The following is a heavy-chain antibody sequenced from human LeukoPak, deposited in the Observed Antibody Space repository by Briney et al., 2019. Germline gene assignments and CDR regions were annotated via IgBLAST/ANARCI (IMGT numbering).Heavy chain of an antibody. CDR1: GFTFSSYA. J-gene: IGHJ3*02. D-gene: IGHD4-17*01. CDR3: AKDRSDYGGYPPGAFDI. Sequence: GGFLRLSCAASGFTFSSYAMSWVRQAPGKGLEWVSAISGSGVSTYYADSVKGRFTISRDNSKNTLYLQMNSLRAEDTAVYYCAKDRSDYGGYPPGAFDIWGQGTMVTVSS. CDR2: ISGSGVST. V-gene: IGHV3-23*01.